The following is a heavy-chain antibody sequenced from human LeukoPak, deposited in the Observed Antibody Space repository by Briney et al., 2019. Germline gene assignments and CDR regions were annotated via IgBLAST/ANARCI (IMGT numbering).Heavy chain of an antibody. CDR2: ISYDGSNK. CDR1: GFTFSSYA. CDR3: ARETPEYD. D-gene: IGHD1-14*01. J-gene: IGHJ4*02. Sequence: GRSLRLSCAASGFTFSSYAMHWVRQAPGKGLEWVAVISYDGSNKYYADSVKGRFTISRDNSKNTLYLQMNSLRAEDTAVYYCARETPEYDWGQGTLVTVSS. V-gene: IGHV3-30-3*01.